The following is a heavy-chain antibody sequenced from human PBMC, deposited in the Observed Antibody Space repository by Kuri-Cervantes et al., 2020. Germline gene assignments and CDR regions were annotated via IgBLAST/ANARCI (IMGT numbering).Heavy chain of an antibody. CDR2: IDWDDDK. Sequence: SGPTLVKPTQTLTLTCTFSGFSLSTSGMCVSWIRQPPGKALEWLARIDWDDDKYYSTSLKTRLTISKDTSKNQVVLTMTSVDPVDTATYYCAHSYYDSSPFGYWGQGTLVTVSS. D-gene: IGHD3-22*01. CDR3: AHSYYDSSPFGY. CDR1: GFSLSTSGMC. J-gene: IGHJ4*02. V-gene: IGHV2-70*12.